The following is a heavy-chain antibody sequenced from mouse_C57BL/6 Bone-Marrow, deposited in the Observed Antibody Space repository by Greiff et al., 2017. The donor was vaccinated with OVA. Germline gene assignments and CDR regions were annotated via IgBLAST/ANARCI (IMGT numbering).Heavy chain of an antibody. D-gene: IGHD1-1*01. CDR2: IRNKANNHAT. CDR1: GFTFSDAW. J-gene: IGHJ1*03. V-gene: IGHV6-6*01. Sequence: EVKLVESGGGLVQPGGSMKLSCAASGFTFSDAWMDWVRQSPEKGLEWVAEIRNKANNHATYYAESVKGRFTISRDDSKSSVYLQMNSLRAEDTGIYYCTRVGDYYYWYFDVWGTGTTVTVSS. CDR3: TRVGDYYYWYFDV.